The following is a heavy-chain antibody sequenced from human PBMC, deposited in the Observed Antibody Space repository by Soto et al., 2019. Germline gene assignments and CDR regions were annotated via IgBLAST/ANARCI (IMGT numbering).Heavy chain of an antibody. V-gene: IGHV5-51*01. CDR2: IYPGDSDT. Sequence: PGESLKISCKGSGYSFTSYLICWVRQMPVKGLEWMGIIYPGDSDTRYSPSFQGQVTISADKSISTAYLQWSSLKASDTAMYYCARLLNSGIAAAGDFIKWFDPCGQRTLVAVSS. CDR1: GYSFTSYL. D-gene: IGHD6-13*01. CDR3: ARLLNSGIAAAGDFIKWFDP. J-gene: IGHJ5*02.